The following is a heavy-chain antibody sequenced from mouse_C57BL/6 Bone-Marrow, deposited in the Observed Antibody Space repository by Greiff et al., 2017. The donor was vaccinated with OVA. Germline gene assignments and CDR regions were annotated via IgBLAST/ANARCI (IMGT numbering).Heavy chain of an antibody. CDR2: ISGGGGNT. D-gene: IGHD1-1*01. Sequence: EVKVEESGGGLVKPGGSLKLSCAASGFTFSSYTMSWVRQTPEKRLEWVATISGGGGNTYYPDSVKGRFTISRDNAKNTLYLQMSSLRSEDTALYYCARRGYGTSDYWGQGTTLTVSS. V-gene: IGHV5-9*01. CDR3: ARRGYGTSDY. CDR1: GFTFSSYT. J-gene: IGHJ2*01.